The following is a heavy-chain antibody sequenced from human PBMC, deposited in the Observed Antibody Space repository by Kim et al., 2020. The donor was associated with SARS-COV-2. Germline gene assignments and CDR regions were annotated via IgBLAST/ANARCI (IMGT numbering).Heavy chain of an antibody. J-gene: IGHJ5*02. CDR2: ISGSGGST. Sequence: GGSLRLSCAASGFTFSSYAMSWVRQAPGKGLEWVSAISGSGGSTYYADSVKGRFTISRDNSKNTLYLQMNSLRAEDTAVYYCAKQYSSSWYDADWLDPWGQGTLVTVSS. CDR1: GFTFSSYA. V-gene: IGHV3-23*01. D-gene: IGHD6-13*01. CDR3: AKQYSSSWYDADWLDP.